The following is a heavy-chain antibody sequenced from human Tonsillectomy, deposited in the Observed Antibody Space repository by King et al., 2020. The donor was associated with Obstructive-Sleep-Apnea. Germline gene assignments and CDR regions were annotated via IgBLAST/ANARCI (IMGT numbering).Heavy chain of an antibody. Sequence: EVQLVESGGGLVQPGRSLRLSCAASGFTFDDSAMHWVRRAPGKGLEWVSGISWNSGTIGYADSVKGRFTISRDNAKNSLYLQMNSLRAGDTALVYCAKEIGYYASSGSYYYGMDVWGQGTTVTVSS. CDR1: GFTFDDSA. CDR2: ISWNSGTI. J-gene: IGHJ6*02. CDR3: AKEIGYYASSGSYYYGMDV. D-gene: IGHD3-22*01. V-gene: IGHV3-9*01.